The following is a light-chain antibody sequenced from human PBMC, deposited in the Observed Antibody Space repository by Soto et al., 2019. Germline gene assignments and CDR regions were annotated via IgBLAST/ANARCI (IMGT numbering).Light chain of an antibody. CDR1: QDIRND. Sequence: DIRMTQSPSSLSASVGDRVTITCRASQDIRNDLGWYQQKPGRAPRRLIYAASNLQSGVPSRFSGSGSGTEFTLTINSLQPEDLATYYCLEPSLYPLLTFGGGTKVDIK. CDR3: LEPSLYPLLT. J-gene: IGKJ4*01. CDR2: AAS. V-gene: IGKV1-17*01.